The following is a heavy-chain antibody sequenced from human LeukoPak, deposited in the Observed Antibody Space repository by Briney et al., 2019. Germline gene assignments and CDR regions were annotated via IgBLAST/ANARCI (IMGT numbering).Heavy chain of an antibody. Sequence: ASVKVSCKASGYTFTGYYMHWVRQAPGQGLEWMGWINPNSGGTNYAQKFQGRVTMTRDTSISTAYMELSRLRSDDTAVYYCARDLQGPTGPLEGRWFDPWAREPWSPSPQ. D-gene: IGHD1-1*01. CDR1: GYTFTGYY. CDR3: ARDLQGPTGPLEGRWFDP. CDR2: INPNSGGT. V-gene: IGHV1-2*02. J-gene: IGHJ5*02.